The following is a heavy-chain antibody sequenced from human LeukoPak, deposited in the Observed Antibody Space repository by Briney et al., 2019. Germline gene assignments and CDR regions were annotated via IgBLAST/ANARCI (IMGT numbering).Heavy chain of an antibody. CDR2: ISYDGSNK. CDR3: ALNAVAGFDY. J-gene: IGHJ4*02. Sequence: GGSLRLSCAASGFTFSNYGMHWVRQAPGKGLEWVAVISYDGSNKYYADSVKGRFTISRDNSKNTLYLQMNSLRAEDTAVYYCALNAVAGFDYWGQGTLVTVSS. V-gene: IGHV3-30*03. D-gene: IGHD6-19*01. CDR1: GFTFSNYG.